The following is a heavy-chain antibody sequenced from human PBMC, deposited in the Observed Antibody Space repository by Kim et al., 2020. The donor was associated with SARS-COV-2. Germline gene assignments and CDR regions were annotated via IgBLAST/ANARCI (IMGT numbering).Heavy chain of an antibody. Sequence: GGSLRLSCAASGFTFSSYAMHWVRQAPGKGLDWLAVISYDGSNKYYADSVKGRFTISRDNSKNTLYLQMNSLRVEDTAVYYCASPNQDRGMVATAASFDPWGQGTLVTVSS. J-gene: IGHJ5*02. CDR3: ASPNQDRGMVATAASFDP. CDR1: GFTFSSYA. V-gene: IGHV3-30-3*01. D-gene: IGHD5-18*01. CDR2: ISYDGSNK.